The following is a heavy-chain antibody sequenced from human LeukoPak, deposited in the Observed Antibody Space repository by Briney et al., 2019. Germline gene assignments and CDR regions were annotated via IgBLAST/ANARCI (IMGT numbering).Heavy chain of an antibody. Sequence: SETLSLTCTVSGGPISSYYWSWIRQPPGKGLEWIGYIYYSGSTNYNPSLKSRVTISVDTSKNQFSLKLASVTAADTAVYYCARTTEGGYTYGYFYYYYMDVWGKGTTVTISS. D-gene: IGHD5-18*01. CDR3: ARTTEGGYTYGYFYYYYMDV. V-gene: IGHV4-59*01. CDR2: IYYSGST. CDR1: GGPISSYY. J-gene: IGHJ6*03.